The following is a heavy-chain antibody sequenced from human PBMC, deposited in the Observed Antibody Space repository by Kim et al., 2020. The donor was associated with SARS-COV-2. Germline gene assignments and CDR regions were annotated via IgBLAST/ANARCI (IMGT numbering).Heavy chain of an antibody. D-gene: IGHD5-12*01. J-gene: IGHJ4*02. Sequence: ATVYAASVKGRCTISRDDSKNTAYLQMNSLKTEDTAVYYCTRLTSGYGSYWGQGTLVTVSS. CDR3: TRLTSGYGSY. CDR2: AT. V-gene: IGHV3-73*01.